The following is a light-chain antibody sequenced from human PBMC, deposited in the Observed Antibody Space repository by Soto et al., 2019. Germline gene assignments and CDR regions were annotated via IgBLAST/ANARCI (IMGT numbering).Light chain of an antibody. CDR1: EDVSSK. V-gene: IGKV3-15*01. CDR3: LQYDTWPPGT. Sequence: IFMTQSPATLSVSPGGRATLSCRASEDVSSKLAWYQQKPGLPPRLVIYDASTRATGIPGRFSGSGSGKDFTLTISVLQSEDFAIYYCLQYDTWPPGTFGQGTKVEI. CDR2: DAS. J-gene: IGKJ1*01.